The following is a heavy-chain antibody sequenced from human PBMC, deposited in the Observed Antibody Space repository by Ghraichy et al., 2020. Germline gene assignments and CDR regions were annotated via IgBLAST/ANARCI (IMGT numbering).Heavy chain of an antibody. CDR2: ISGSTTTI. CDR1: GFPFSFYS. V-gene: IGHV3-48*02. CDR3: ARDAQYCEGAVSCGMDV. D-gene: IGHD2-21*01. Sequence: LSLTCAASGFPFSFYSINWVRQAPGKGLEWISYISGSTTTIYYADSVKGRFTISRDNAKNSLYLQMNSLRDEDTAVYYCARDAQYCEGAVSCGMDVWGQGTTVTVSS. J-gene: IGHJ6*02.